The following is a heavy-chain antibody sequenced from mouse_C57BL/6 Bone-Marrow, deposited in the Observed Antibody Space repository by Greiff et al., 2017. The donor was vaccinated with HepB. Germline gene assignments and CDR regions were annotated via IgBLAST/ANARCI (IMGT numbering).Heavy chain of an antibody. CDR1: GYTFTSYW. V-gene: IGHV1-50*01. Sequence: VQLQQPGAELVKPGASVKLSCKASGYTFTSYWMQWVKQRPGQGLEWIGEIDPSDSYTNYNQKFKGKATLTVDTSSSTAYTQLSSLTSEDSAVYYCARLEYDYVDWFAYWGQGTLVTVSA. D-gene: IGHD2-4*01. J-gene: IGHJ3*01. CDR2: IDPSDSYT. CDR3: ARLEYDYVDWFAY.